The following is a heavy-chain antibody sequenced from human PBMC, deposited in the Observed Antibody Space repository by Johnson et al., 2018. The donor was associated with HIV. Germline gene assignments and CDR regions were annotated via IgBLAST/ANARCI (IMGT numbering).Heavy chain of an antibody. CDR2: MWYDGSNK. CDR1: GFTFSTYG. D-gene: IGHD6-13*01. Sequence: QVQLVESGGGVVQPGRSLRLSCAASGFTFSTYGMHWVRQAPGKGLEWVAVMWYDGSNKYSAESVKGRFTISRDNSKTTLYLQMNSLRAEDTAVYYCAKDQWSSSWTNDAFDIWGQGTKVTVSS. CDR3: AKDQWSSSWTNDAFDI. V-gene: IGHV3-33*06. J-gene: IGHJ3*02.